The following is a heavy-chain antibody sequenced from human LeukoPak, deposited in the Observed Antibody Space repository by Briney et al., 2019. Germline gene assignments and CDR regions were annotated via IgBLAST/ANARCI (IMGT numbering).Heavy chain of an antibody. V-gene: IGHV4-4*09. J-gene: IGHJ5*02. Sequence: SETLSLTCTVSGGSISSYYWSWIRQPPGKGLEWIGYIYTSGSTNYNPSLKSRVTISVDTSKNQFFLKLSSVTAADTAVYYCARRYCTNGVCYGFDPWGQGTLVTVSS. D-gene: IGHD2-8*01. CDR2: IYTSGST. CDR3: ARRYCTNGVCYGFDP. CDR1: GGSISSYY.